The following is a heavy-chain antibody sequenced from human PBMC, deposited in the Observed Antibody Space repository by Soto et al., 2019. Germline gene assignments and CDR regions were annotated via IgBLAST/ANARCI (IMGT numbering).Heavy chain of an antibody. CDR2: ISSSSSCT. Sequence: QVQLVESGGGLVKPGGSLRLSCAASGFTFSDYYMSWIRQAPGKGLEWVSYISSSSSCTNYADSVKGRFTISRDNAKNSLYLQMNSLRAEDTAVYYCARVRYSSGWYFDYWGQGTLVTVSS. J-gene: IGHJ4*02. CDR3: ARVRYSSGWYFDY. CDR1: GFTFSDYY. D-gene: IGHD6-19*01. V-gene: IGHV3-11*06.